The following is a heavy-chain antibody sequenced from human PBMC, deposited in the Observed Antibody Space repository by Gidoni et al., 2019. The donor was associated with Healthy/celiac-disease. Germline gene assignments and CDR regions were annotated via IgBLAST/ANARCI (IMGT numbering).Heavy chain of an antibody. Sequence: VQLVEAGGGVDQPGRCLWIPCSAPGFHFSSYAMTWGRQAPGKGLEWVAVISYDGSNKYYADSVKGRFTISRDNSKNRLYLQMNSLRAEDTAVYYCARVPAYYDILAGLGMDVWGQGTTVTVSS. CDR3: ARVPAYYDILAGLGMDV. CDR2: ISYDGSNK. V-gene: IGHV3-30*04. D-gene: IGHD3-9*01. J-gene: IGHJ6*02. CDR1: GFHFSSYA.